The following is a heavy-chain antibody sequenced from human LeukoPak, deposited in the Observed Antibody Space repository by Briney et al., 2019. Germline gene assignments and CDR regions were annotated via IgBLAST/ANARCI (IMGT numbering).Heavy chain of an antibody. D-gene: IGHD3-10*01. Sequence: PSETLSLTCAGYGGYFCGYYWSWIRPPPGKGLEWIGEINHSGSPNYNPSLKSRVTISIDTSKTQFSLKLSPVTAADTAVYYCARDLSDYYGSGSYRPIDAFDIWGQGTMVTVSS. CDR1: GGYFCGYY. V-gene: IGHV4-34*01. CDR2: INHSGSP. J-gene: IGHJ3*02. CDR3: ARDLSDYYGSGSYRPIDAFDI.